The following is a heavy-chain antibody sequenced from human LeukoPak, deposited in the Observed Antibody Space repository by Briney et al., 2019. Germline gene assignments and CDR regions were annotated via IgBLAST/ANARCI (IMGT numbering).Heavy chain of an antibody. V-gene: IGHV3-30*02. CDR1: GFTFSSYG. J-gene: IGHJ4*02. CDR3: AKDYYDILTGYYPGLIDY. CDR2: IRYDGSNK. D-gene: IGHD3-9*01. Sequence: GGSLRLSCAASGFTFSSYGMHWVRQAPGKGLEWVAFIRYDGSNKYYADSVKGRFTISRDNSKNTLYLQMNSLRAEDTAVYYCAKDYYDILTGYYPGLIDYWGQGTLVTVSS.